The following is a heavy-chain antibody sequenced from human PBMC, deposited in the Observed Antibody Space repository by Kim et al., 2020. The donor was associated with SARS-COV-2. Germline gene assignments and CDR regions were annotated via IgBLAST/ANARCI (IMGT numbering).Heavy chain of an antibody. CDR1: GYTFTGHY. CDR2: INPNSGVT. Sequence: ASVKVSCKASGYTFTGHYLHWFRQARGQGLEWMGWINPNSGVTYYARKFHGRVTMSADKSTTTGHMELNSLTTDDTAMYFCARDRFQIIGTTQGQGWLDFWGQATLVTVSS. D-gene: IGHD1-20*01. CDR3: ARDRFQIIGTTQGQGWLDF. J-gene: IGHJ5*01. V-gene: IGHV1-2*02.